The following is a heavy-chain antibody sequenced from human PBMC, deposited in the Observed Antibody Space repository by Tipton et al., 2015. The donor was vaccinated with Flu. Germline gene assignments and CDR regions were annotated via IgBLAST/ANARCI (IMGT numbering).Heavy chain of an antibody. J-gene: IGHJ5*02. D-gene: IGHD4-11*01. Sequence: TLSLTCAVSGYSIRSSNYYWGWIRQPPGKGLEWIGNINHSGSTYHNPSLRSRVTISVDTSKNQFSLKLTSVTAADTAVYYCARRDFSNYVSDPKNWFDPWGQGTLVTVSS. CDR3: ARRDFSNYVSDPKNWFDP. V-gene: IGHV4-38-2*01. CDR1: GYSIRSSNYY. CDR2: INHSGST.